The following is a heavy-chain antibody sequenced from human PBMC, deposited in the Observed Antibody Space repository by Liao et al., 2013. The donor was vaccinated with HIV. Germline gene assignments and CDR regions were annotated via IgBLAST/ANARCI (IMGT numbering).Heavy chain of an antibody. V-gene: IGHV4-34*01. D-gene: IGHD3-16*01. Sequence: QVHLQQWGAGLLKPSETLSLTCAVYGESFSHYFWNWIRQPPGKGLEWIGEINHSGRTNYNPSLKSRVTMSVDPSKKQFSLKLNSVTAADTAVYYCARGSGGDDVWGRRDIGHRL. CDR3: ARGSGGDDV. CDR1: GESFSHYF. J-gene: IGHJ3*01. CDR2: INHSGRT.